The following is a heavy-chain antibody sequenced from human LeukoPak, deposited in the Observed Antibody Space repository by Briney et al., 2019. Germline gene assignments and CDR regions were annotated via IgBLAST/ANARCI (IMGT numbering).Heavy chain of an antibody. CDR2: ISAVGRTT. CDR1: GFTFSRYA. D-gene: IGHD6-19*01. CDR3: ARDGRTVQWLDAFDI. Sequence: GGSLRLSCAASGFTFSRYALNWVRQAPGKGLEWVSSISAVGRTTYYADSVKGRFTISRDNSKNTLYLQMNSLRAEDTAVYYCARDGRTVQWLDAFDIWGQGTMVTVSS. V-gene: IGHV3-23*01. J-gene: IGHJ3*02.